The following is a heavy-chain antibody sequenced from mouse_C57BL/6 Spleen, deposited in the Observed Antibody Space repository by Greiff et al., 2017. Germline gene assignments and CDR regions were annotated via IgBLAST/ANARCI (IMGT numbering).Heavy chain of an antibody. CDR1: GYTFTSHT. CDR3: ARYYYGSSYGYAMDY. J-gene: IGHJ4*01. V-gene: IGHV1-4*01. CDR2: INPSSGYT. Sequence: VQLQQSGAELARPGASVKMSCKASGYTFTSHTMHWVKQRPGQGLEWIGYINPSSGYTKYNQKFKDKATLTADKYSSTAYMQLSSLTSEDSAVYYCARYYYGSSYGYAMDYWGQGTSVTVSS. D-gene: IGHD1-1*01.